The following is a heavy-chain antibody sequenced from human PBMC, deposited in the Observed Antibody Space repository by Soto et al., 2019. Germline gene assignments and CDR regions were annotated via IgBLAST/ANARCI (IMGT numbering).Heavy chain of an antibody. V-gene: IGHV2-70*11. J-gene: IGHJ6*03. D-gene: IGHD6-19*01. CDR3: ARIRIAVAGTRYMDV. Sequence: SGPTLVNPTQTLTLACTFSGFSLSTSGMCVSWIRQPPGKALEWLARIDWDDDKYYSTSLKTRLTISKDTSKNQVVLTMTNMDPVDTATYYCARIRIAVAGTRYMDVWDKGTTVTVSS. CDR2: IDWDDDK. CDR1: GFSLSTSGMC.